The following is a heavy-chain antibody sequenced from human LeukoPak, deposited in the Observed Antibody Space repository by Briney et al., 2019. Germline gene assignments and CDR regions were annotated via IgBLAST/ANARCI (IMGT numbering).Heavy chain of an antibody. D-gene: IGHD6-13*01. V-gene: IGHV4-59*01. CDR2: ISYSGTT. CDR3: ARDRGNYFDY. Sequence: SETLWLTCTVSGGSISSYYWSWIRQPPGKGLEWIGYISYSGTTNYNPSLKSRVTISVAPSKNQFSLKLRSVTAPDTAVYYCARDRGNYFDYWGQGTLVTVSS. CDR1: GGSISSYY. J-gene: IGHJ4*02.